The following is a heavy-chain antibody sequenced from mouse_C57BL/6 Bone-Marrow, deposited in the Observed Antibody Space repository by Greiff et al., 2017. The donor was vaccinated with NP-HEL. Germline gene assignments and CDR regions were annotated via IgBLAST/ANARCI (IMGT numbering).Heavy chain of an antibody. CDR2: IDPSDSYT. Sequence: QVQLQQPGAELVKPGASVKLSCKASGYTFTSYWMQWVKQRPGQGLEWIGEIDPSDSYTNYNQKFKGKATLTVDTSSSTAYMQLSSLTSEDSAVYYCARSKDGYYGAMDYWGQGTSVTVSS. CDR1: GYTFTSYW. J-gene: IGHJ4*01. D-gene: IGHD2-3*01. V-gene: IGHV1-50*01. CDR3: ARSKDGYYGAMDY.